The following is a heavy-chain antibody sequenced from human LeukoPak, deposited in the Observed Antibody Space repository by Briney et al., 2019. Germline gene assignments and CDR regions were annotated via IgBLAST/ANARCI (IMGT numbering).Heavy chain of an antibody. CDR1: GFTFSSYN. V-gene: IGHV3-21*01. CDR3: AREWGGAMVRGVATYPD. J-gene: IGHJ4*02. CDR2: ITSRSTYI. Sequence: GGSLRLSCAASGFTFSSYNMNWVRQAPGKGLEWVSSITSRSTYIYYADSVRGRFTISRDNAKNSLYLQMNSLRAEDTAVYYCAREWGGAMVRGVATYPDWGQGTLVTVSS. D-gene: IGHD3-10*01.